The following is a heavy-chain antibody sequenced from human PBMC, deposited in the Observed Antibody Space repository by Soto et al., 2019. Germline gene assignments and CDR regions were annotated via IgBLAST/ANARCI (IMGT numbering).Heavy chain of an antibody. J-gene: IGHJ3*02. V-gene: IGHV3-66*01. CDR2: IYSGGST. D-gene: IGHD6-13*01. Sequence: GGSLRLSCAASGFTVSSNYMSWVRQAPGKGLEWVSVIYSGGSTYYADSVKGRFTISRDNSKNTLYLQMNSLRAEDTAVYYCARDSPSGASSWYDAFDIWGQGTMVTVSS. CDR1: GFTVSSNY. CDR3: ARDSPSGASSWYDAFDI.